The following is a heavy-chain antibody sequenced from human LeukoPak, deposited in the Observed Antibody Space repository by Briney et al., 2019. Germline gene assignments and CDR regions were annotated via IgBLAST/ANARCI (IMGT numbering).Heavy chain of an antibody. Sequence: GGSLRLSCAASGFIFNSYAMAWVRQAPEKGLEWVSSIIDSGISTYYADSVKARFTISRDNSKNTLYLQMNSLRAEDTAVYYCAKGSRGNYDYWGQGTLVTVS. D-gene: IGHD1-26*01. CDR1: GFIFNSYA. CDR3: AKGSRGNYDY. V-gene: IGHV3-23*01. CDR2: IIDSGIST. J-gene: IGHJ4*02.